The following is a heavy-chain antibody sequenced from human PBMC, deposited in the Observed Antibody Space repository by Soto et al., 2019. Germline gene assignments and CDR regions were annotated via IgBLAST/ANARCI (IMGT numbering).Heavy chain of an antibody. Sequence: GGSLRLSCADSGFIFSRYGMHWVRQAPGKGLEWVAVISHDGSNEYYADSMEGRFTISRDNSKNTLYVQMNSLRVEDTAVYYCAMLFREDNGMDVWG. J-gene: IGHJ6*02. CDR2: ISHDGSNE. CDR3: AMLFREDNGMDV. CDR1: GFIFSRYG. D-gene: IGHD3-10*01. V-gene: IGHV3-30*03.